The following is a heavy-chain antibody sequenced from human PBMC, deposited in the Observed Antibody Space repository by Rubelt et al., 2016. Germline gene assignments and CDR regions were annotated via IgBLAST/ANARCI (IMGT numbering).Heavy chain of an antibody. Sequence: VQLLESGGGLVQPGGSLRLSCAASGFTLSSYAMSWIRQPPGKGLEWIASIHYSGHITYNPSLQSRVTISLDTSASQFSLKLNSVTAADTAIYYCARDFGDFRTDFWGQGTLVTVSS. CDR3: ARDFGDFRTDF. J-gene: IGHJ4*02. V-gene: IGHV4-59*01. D-gene: IGHD3-16*01. CDR2: IHYSGHI. CDR1: GFTLSSYA.